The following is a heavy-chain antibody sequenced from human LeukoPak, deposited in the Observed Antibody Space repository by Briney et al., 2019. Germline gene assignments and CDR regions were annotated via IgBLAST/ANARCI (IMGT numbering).Heavy chain of an antibody. Sequence: PGGSLRLSCAASGFTFSSYWMSWVRQAPGKGLEWVANIKQDGSEKYYVDSVKGRFTISRDSAKNSLYLQMNSLRAEDTAVYYCVSGYYYSYFDYWGQGTLVTVSS. CDR2: IKQDGSEK. CDR3: VSGYYYSYFDY. V-gene: IGHV3-7*01. CDR1: GFTFSSYW. J-gene: IGHJ4*02. D-gene: IGHD3-22*01.